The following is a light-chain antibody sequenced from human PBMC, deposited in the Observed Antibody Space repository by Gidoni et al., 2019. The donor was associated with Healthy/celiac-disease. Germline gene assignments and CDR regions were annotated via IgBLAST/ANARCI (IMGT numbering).Light chain of an antibody. CDR2: EGS. CDR3: CSYAGSSTWV. J-gene: IGLJ3*02. Sequence: QSALTQPASVSGSPGQSITISCTGTSSDVGSYNLVSWYQQHPGKAPKLMIYEGSKRPSGVSNRFSGSKSGSTASLTISGLQAEDEADYYCCSYAGSSTWVFG. V-gene: IGLV2-23*01. CDR1: SSDVGSYNL.